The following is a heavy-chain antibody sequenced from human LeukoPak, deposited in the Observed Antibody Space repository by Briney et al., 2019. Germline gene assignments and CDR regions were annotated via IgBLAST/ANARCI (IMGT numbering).Heavy chain of an antibody. CDR3: ARGGYYYGSSGPNDAFDI. V-gene: IGHV3-30*04. D-gene: IGHD3-22*01. Sequence: GGSLRLSCPASGFTFSSYSMHWVRQAPGKGREWVAFISYDGSNKYYADSAKGRFTISRDNSKNTLYLQMNSLRAEDTAVYYCARGGYYYGSSGPNDAFDIWGQGTMVTVSS. CDR1: GFTFSSYS. CDR2: ISYDGSNK. J-gene: IGHJ3*02.